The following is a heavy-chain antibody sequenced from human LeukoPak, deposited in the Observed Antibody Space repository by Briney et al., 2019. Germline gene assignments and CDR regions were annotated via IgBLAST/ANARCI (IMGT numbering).Heavy chain of an antibody. CDR2: ISWDGMST. CDR3: AREARWLQKRSGWLDSGYYMDV. CDR1: GFTFDDYA. Sequence: PGGSLRLSCAASGFTFDDYAMHWVRHPPGKALEWVSLISWDGMSTYYADSVKGRFTISRDNAKNSLYLQMNSLRAEDTAVYYCAREARWLQKRSGWLDSGYYMDVWGKGTTVTVSS. J-gene: IGHJ6*03. D-gene: IGHD5-24*01. V-gene: IGHV3-43D*03.